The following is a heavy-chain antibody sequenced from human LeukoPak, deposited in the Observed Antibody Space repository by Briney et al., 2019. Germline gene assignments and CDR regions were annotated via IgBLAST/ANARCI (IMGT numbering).Heavy chain of an antibody. CDR2: ISPSGSAI. J-gene: IGHJ3*02. CDR3: RRGGYCSGGTCYRFNAFDI. V-gene: IGHV3-48*03. Sequence: GGSLRLSCATSGFTLSSYEMNWVRQAPGKGLEWVSYISPSGSAIYTDSVKGRFTISTDNAKNSLFLQMNSLRAEDTAVYYCRRGGYCSGGTCYRFNAFDIWGQGTTVTVSS. CDR1: GFTLSSYE. D-gene: IGHD2-15*01.